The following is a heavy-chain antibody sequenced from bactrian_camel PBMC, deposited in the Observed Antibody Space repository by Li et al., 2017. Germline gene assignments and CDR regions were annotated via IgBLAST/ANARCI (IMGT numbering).Heavy chain of an antibody. CDR1: GYTHDNIC. Sequence: HVQLVESGGGLAHPGGSLRLSCAASGYTHDNICMAWFRQPPGQERGRVASLYRSLISPLGIPYYANSVQGRFTISHNNAKNTLYLQMNSLKAEDTALYYCAAGPAGPFYLPCVLERTWNSFQYRGQGTQVTVS. CDR3: AAGPAGPFYLPCVLERTWNSFQY. J-gene: IGHJ4*01. V-gene: IGHV3-2*01. D-gene: IGHD1*01. CDR2: LYRSLISPLGIP.